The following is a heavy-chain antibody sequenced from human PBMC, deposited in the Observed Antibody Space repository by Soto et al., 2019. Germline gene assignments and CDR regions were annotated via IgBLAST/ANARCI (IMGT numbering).Heavy chain of an antibody. D-gene: IGHD6-6*01. CDR1: GYTFTGYY. CDR3: ARSLSTIGARPDY. Sequence: QVHLVQSGAEVVKPGASVTVSCEASGYTFTGYYIHWVRQAPGQGLEYMGWINPNTGGTKYAQRFQGRVTMTRDTSINTAYMELSWLTSDDTAVYFCARSLSTIGARPDYWGQGTLVTVSS. J-gene: IGHJ4*02. V-gene: IGHV1-2*02. CDR2: INPNTGGT.